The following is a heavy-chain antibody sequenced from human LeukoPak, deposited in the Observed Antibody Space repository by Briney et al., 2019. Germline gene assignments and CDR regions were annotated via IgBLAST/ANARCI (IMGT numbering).Heavy chain of an antibody. CDR2: ISYDGNK. D-gene: IGHD7-27*01. CDR1: GFTFSTYG. Sequence: GGSLRLSCVASGFTFSTYGMHWVRQAPGKGLEWVAVISYDGNKYYADAVKGRFTISRDDSKNTLYLQMNSLRVEDTAVYYCVKGLQGSISGLLGYWGQGALVTVSS. V-gene: IGHV3-30*18. J-gene: IGHJ4*02. CDR3: VKGLQGSISGLLGY.